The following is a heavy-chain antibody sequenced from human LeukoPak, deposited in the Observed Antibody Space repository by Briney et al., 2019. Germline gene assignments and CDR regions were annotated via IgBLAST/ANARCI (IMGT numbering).Heavy chain of an antibody. V-gene: IGHV3-30*04. J-gene: IGHJ3*02. Sequence: GGSLRLSCAASGFTFSSYAMHWVRQAPGKGLEWVAVISYDGSNKYYADSVKGRFTISRDNAKNSLYLQMNSLRAEDTAVYYCARVGIFLWGYGEGAFDIWGQGTMVTVSS. CDR3: ARVGIFLWGYGEGAFDI. CDR2: ISYDGSNK. D-gene: IGHD4-17*01. CDR1: GFTFSSYA.